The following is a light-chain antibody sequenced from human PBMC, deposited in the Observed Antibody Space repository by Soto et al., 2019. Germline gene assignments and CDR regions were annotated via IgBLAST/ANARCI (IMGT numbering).Light chain of an antibody. CDR3: QSYDNSLSGFWV. CDR1: SSNIGAGYD. J-gene: IGLJ3*02. CDR2: GDN. V-gene: IGLV1-40*01. Sequence: QPVLTQPPSVSGAPGQRVTISCTGSSSNIGAGYDVHWYQQFPGTAPKVVIYGDNNRPSGVPDRFSGSKSGTSASLAITGLQAEDEAEYYCQSYDNSLSGFWVFGGGTKLTVL.